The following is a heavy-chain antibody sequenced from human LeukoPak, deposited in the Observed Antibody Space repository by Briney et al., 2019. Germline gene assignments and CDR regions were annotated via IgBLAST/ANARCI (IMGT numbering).Heavy chain of an antibody. Sequence: SETLSLTCTVSGGSISSYYWSWIRKPPGKGLEWIGYIYYSGSTNYNPSLKSRVTISVDTSKNQFSLKLSSVTAADTAVYYCARDKSFIAAAGTVNAFDIWGQGTMVTVSS. CDR2: IYYSGST. J-gene: IGHJ3*02. V-gene: IGHV4-59*01. D-gene: IGHD6-13*01. CDR3: ARDKSFIAAAGTVNAFDI. CDR1: GGSISSYY.